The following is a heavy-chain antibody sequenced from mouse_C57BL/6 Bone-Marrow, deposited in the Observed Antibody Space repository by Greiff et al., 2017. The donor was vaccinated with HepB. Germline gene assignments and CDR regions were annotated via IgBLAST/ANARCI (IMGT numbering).Heavy chain of an antibody. V-gene: IGHV5-12*01. CDR1: GFTFSDYY. CDR2: ISNGGGST. CDR3: ARQYYGSSWYFDV. J-gene: IGHJ1*03. Sequence: EVKVVESGGGLVQPGGSLKLSCAASGFTFSDYYMYWVRQTPEKRLEWVAYISNGGGSTYYPDTVKGRFTISRDNAKNTLYLQMSRLKSEDTAMYYCARQYYGSSWYFDVWGTGTTVTVSS. D-gene: IGHD1-1*01.